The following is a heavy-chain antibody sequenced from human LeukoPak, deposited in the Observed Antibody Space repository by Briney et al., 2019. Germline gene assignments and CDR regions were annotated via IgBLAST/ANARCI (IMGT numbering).Heavy chain of an antibody. CDR2: ISSSSSYI. D-gene: IGHD5-12*01. Sequence: PGGSLRLSCAASGFTFSSYSMNWVRQAPGKGLEWVSSISSSSSYIYYADSVKGRFTISRDNAKNSLYLQMNSLSAEDTAVYYCARDGVATFDYWGQGTLVTVSS. CDR3: ARDGVATFDY. V-gene: IGHV3-21*01. J-gene: IGHJ4*02. CDR1: GFTFSSYS.